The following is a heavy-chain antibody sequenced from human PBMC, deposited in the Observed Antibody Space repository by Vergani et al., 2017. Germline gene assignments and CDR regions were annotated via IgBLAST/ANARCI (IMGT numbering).Heavy chain of an antibody. D-gene: IGHD1-26*01. CDR3: ATMGGATFNRPYNWFDP. CDR2: IKQDGSEK. Sequence: EVHLVESGGDLVQPGGSLRLSCAASGFTFSDYWMSWLRQTPGKGLEWVAYIKQDGSEKYYVDSVKGRFTISRDNAENSVYLEMNSLRVEDTAVYYCATMGGATFNRPYNWFDPRGQGTLVTVSS. CDR1: GFTFSDYW. V-gene: IGHV3-7*01. J-gene: IGHJ5*02.